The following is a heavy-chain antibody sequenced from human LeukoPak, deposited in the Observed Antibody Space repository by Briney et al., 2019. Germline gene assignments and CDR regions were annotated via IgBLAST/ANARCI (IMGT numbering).Heavy chain of an antibody. Sequence: SETLSLTCTVSGGSISSSSYYWGWIRQPPGKGLEWIGSIYYSGSTYYNPSLKSRVTISVDTSKNQFSLKLSSVTAADTAVYYCARHDQHDSSGYYYSAGYPNDAFDIWGQGTMVTVSS. CDR2: IYYSGST. D-gene: IGHD3-22*01. V-gene: IGHV4-39*01. CDR1: GGSISSSSYY. CDR3: ARHDQHDSSGYYYSAGYPNDAFDI. J-gene: IGHJ3*02.